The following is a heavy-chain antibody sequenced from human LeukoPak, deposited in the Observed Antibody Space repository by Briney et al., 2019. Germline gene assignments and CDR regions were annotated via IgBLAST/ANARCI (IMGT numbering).Heavy chain of an antibody. CDR2: IYPGDSDT. J-gene: IGHJ6*03. CDR1: GYSFTSYW. V-gene: IGHV5-51*01. CDR3: ARDPRGPRVYYYMDV. Sequence: GESLKISCKGSGYSFTSYWIGWVRQMPGKGLEWMGIIYPGDSDTRYSPSFQGQVTISADKSISTAYLQWSSLRAEDTAVYYCARDPRGPRVYYYMDVWGKGTTVTVSS.